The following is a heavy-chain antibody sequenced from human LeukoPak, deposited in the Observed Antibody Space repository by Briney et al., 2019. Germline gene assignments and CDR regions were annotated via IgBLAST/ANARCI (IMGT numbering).Heavy chain of an antibody. CDR1: GFTFSSYS. CDR2: ISSSSSYI. V-gene: IGHV3-21*01. CDR3: ARSGTRSEDAFDI. D-gene: IGHD6-25*01. J-gene: IGHJ3*02. Sequence: PGGSLRLSCAASGFTFSSYSMNWVRQAPGKGLEWVSSISSSSSYIYYADSVKGRFTISRDNAKNSLYLQMNSLRAEDTAVYYCARSGTRSEDAFDIWGQGTMVTVSS.